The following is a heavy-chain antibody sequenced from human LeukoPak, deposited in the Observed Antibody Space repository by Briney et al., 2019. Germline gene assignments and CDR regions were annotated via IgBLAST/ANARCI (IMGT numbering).Heavy chain of an antibody. CDR1: GYTFTSYA. J-gene: IGHJ4*02. D-gene: IGHD3-10*01. CDR2: INAGNGNT. CDR3: AGARPRGLLIFDY. Sequence: ASVKVSCKASGYTFTSYAMHWVRQAPGQRLEWMGWINAGNGNTKYSQEFQGRVTITRDTSASTAYMELSSLRSEDMAVYYCAGARPRGLLIFDYWGQGTLVTVSS. V-gene: IGHV1-3*03.